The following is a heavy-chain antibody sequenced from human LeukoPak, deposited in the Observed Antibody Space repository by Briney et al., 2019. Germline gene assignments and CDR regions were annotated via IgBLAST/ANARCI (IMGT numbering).Heavy chain of an antibody. CDR2: IWYDGSNK. CDR3: ARDGRIRQSGDAFDI. V-gene: IGHV3-33*01. CDR1: GFTFSSYG. J-gene: IGHJ3*02. Sequence: GGPLRLSCAASGFTFSSYGMHWVRQAPGKGLEWVAVIWYDGSNKYYADSVKGRFTISRDNSKSTLYLQMNSLRAEDTAVYYCARDGRIRQSGDAFDIWGQGTMVTVSS. D-gene: IGHD1-26*01.